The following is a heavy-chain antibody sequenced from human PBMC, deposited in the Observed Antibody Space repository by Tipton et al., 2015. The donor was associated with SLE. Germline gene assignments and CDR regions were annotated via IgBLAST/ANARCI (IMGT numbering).Heavy chain of an antibody. CDR3: AGYYDLWSGYLGF. D-gene: IGHD3-3*01. Sequence: TLSLTCNVSGVSISSSYWGWIRQPPGKGLEWIGIAYHSGSTYYNPSLKSRVTISLDTSKNQVSLKLNSVSAADTAVYYCAGYYDLWSGYLGFWGQGTLVTVSS. CDR1: GVSISSSY. CDR2: AYHSGST. V-gene: IGHV4-59*04. J-gene: IGHJ4*02.